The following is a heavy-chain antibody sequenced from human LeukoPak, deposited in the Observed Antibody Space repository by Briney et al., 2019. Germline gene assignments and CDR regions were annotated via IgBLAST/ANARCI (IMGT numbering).Heavy chain of an antibody. D-gene: IGHD5-18*01. J-gene: IGHJ4*02. CDR1: GDSISSGGYY. Sequence: SQTLSLTCAVSGDSISSGGYYWSWIRQSPGKGLEWIGYIYYGGSTNYNPSLKSRVTISVDRSKQQFSLRVSSVTAADTAVYYCARCFADTALDFWGQGTPVTVSS. CDR3: ARCFADTALDF. CDR2: IYYGGST. V-gene: IGHV4-61*08.